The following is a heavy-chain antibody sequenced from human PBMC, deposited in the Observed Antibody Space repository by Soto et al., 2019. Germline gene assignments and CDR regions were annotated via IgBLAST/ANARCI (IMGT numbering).Heavy chain of an antibody. V-gene: IGHV3-23*01. D-gene: IGHD3-10*01. CDR1: GFTFSSYA. CDR2: ISGSGGST. CDR3: AKGFYGSGSYYNERAFDS. J-gene: IGHJ4*02. Sequence: GGSLRLSCAASGFTFSSYAMNWVRQAPGKGLEWVSVISGSGGSTYYADSVKGRFTISRDNSKNTLYLQMNSLRAEDTAVYYCAKGFYGSGSYYNERAFDSWGQGTLVTVSS.